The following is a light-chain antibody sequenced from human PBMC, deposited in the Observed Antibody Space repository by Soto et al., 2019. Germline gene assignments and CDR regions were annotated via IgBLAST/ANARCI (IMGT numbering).Light chain of an antibody. CDR1: SSDVGGYNY. J-gene: IGLJ1*01. V-gene: IGLV2-14*01. Sequence: HSVLTQPASVSGSPGQSITISCTGTSSDVGGYNYVSWYQQHPGKAPKLMIYEVSNRPSGVSNRFSGSKSGNTAYLTISGLQAEDEADYYCSSYTSSSTYVFGTGTKVTV. CDR3: SSYTSSSTYV. CDR2: EVS.